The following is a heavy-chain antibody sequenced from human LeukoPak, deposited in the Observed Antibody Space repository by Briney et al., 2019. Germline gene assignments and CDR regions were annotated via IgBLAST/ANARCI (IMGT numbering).Heavy chain of an antibody. CDR1: GFTFSSYG. Sequence: PGGSLRLSCAASGFTFSSYGMHWVRQAPGKGLEWVAVIWYDGSNKYYADSVKGRFTISRDNSKNTLYLQMNSLRAEDTAVYYCAKLNYDSSGYQRNDWFDPWGQGTLVTVSS. J-gene: IGHJ5*02. V-gene: IGHV3-33*06. CDR2: IWYDGSNK. D-gene: IGHD3-22*01. CDR3: AKLNYDSSGYQRNDWFDP.